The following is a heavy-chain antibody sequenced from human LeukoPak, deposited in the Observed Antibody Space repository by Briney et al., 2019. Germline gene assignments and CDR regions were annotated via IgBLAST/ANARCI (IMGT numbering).Heavy chain of an antibody. CDR2: ISYDGSNK. CDR3: ARDESYYDFWSGTLGP. J-gene: IGHJ5*02. CDR1: GFTFSSYA. Sequence: GRSLRLSCAASGFTFSSYAMHWVRQAPGKGLEWVAVISYDGSNKYYADSVKGRFTISRDNSKNTLYLQMNSLRAEDTAVYYCARDESYYDFWSGTLGPWGQGTLVTVSS. D-gene: IGHD3-3*01. V-gene: IGHV3-30-3*01.